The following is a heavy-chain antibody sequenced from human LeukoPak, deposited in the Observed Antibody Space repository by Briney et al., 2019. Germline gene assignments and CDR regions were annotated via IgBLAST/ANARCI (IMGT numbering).Heavy chain of an antibody. CDR1: GYTFTGYY. CDR2: INPSGGST. V-gene: IGHV1-46*01. Sequence: VASVKVSCKASGYTFTGYYMHWVRQAPGQGLEWMGIINPSGGSTSYAQKFQGRVTMTRDTSTSTVYMELSSLRSEDTAVYYCARSYYYDSSGYYSWHDYWGQGTLVTVSS. D-gene: IGHD3-22*01. J-gene: IGHJ4*02. CDR3: ARSYYYDSSGYYSWHDY.